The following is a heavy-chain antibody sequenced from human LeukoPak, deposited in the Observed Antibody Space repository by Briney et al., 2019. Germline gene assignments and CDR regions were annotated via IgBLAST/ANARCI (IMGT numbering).Heavy chain of an antibody. CDR3: ARSDGYGLVGI. D-gene: IGHD3-10*01. V-gene: IGHV4-39*07. CDR1: GVSVSSGSNY. Sequence: SETLSLTCSVSGVSVSSGSNYWGWIRQPPGKTLEWIGSIYSSGSTYYNPSLKSRVLILIDTAKNHFSLNLSSVTAADTAVYYCARSDGYGLVGIWGQGTMVTVSS. J-gene: IGHJ3*02. CDR2: IYSSGST.